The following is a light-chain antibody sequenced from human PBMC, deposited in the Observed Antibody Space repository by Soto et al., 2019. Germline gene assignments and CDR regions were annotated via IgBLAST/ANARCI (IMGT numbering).Light chain of an antibody. CDR3: SSYAGSNNFPYG. CDR1: SSDVGGYNF. CDR2: EVT. J-gene: IGLJ1*01. V-gene: IGLV2-8*01. Sequence: QSVLTQPPSASGSLGHSVTISCTGTSSDVGGYNFVSWYQQHPGKAPKLMIYEVTKRPSGVPDHFSGSKSGNTASLTVSGLQAEDEADYYCSSYAGSNNFPYGFGTGTKVTVL.